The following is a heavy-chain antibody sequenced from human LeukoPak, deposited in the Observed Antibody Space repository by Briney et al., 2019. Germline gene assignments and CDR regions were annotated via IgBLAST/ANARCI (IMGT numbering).Heavy chain of an antibody. Sequence: ASVKVSCKASGYTFTSYAMHWVRQAPGQRLEWMGWINAGNGNTKYSQKFQGRVTITRDTSASTAYMELSSLRSEDTAVYYCARGGQWRGAFDIWGQGTMVTVSS. CDR1: GYTFTSYA. V-gene: IGHV1-3*01. J-gene: IGHJ3*02. D-gene: IGHD6-19*01. CDR2: INAGNGNT. CDR3: ARGGQWRGAFDI.